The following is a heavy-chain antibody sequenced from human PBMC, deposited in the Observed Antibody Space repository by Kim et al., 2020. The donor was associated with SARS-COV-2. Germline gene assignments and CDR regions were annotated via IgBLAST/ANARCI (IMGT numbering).Heavy chain of an antibody. CDR1: GGSISSSSYY. D-gene: IGHD6-13*01. J-gene: IGHJ4*02. CDR3: ARHGIAAALEHIHAYFDY. Sequence: SETLSLTCTVSGGSISSSSYYWGWIRQPPGKGLEWIGSIYYSGSTYYNPSLKSRVTISVDTSKNQFSLKLSSVTAADTAVYYCARHGIAAALEHIHAYFDYWGQGTLVTVSS. V-gene: IGHV4-39*01. CDR2: IYYSGST.